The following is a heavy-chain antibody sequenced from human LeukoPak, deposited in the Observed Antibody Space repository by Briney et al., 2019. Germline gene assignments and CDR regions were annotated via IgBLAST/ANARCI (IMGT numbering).Heavy chain of an antibody. CDR1: GVSFSGYY. V-gene: IGHV4-34*01. Sequence: KPSETLSLTCAVYGVSFSGYYWSWIRQPPGKGLEWIGEINHSGSTNYNPSLKSRVTISVDTSKNQFSLKLSSVTAADTAVYYCARGLNMTTVTTLTWGQGTLVSVSS. J-gene: IGHJ5*02. CDR3: ARGLNMTTVTTLT. D-gene: IGHD4-17*01. CDR2: INHSGST.